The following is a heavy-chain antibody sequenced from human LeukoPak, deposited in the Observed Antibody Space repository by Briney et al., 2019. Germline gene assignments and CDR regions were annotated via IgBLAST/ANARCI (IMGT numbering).Heavy chain of an antibody. V-gene: IGHV3-21*01. CDR2: ISSTSTYI. CDR1: GFTFSDYS. CDR3: ARDSGGPAAPFDY. D-gene: IGHD2-2*01. J-gene: IGHJ4*02. Sequence: GGSLRLSCAASGFTFSDYSMNWVRQAPGKGLDWVSSISSTSTYILYADSVKGRFTISRDNAKNSLYLQMNSLRAEDTAVYYCARDSGGPAAPFDYWGQGTLVTVSS.